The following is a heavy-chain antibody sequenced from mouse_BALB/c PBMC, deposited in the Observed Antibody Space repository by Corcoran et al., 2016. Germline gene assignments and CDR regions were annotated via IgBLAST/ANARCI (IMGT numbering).Heavy chain of an antibody. D-gene: IGHD1-1*01. CDR3: ARWGFYYGSSRAMDY. Sequence: QVQLQQSGPELVKHGASVKISCKASGYSFTSYYIHWVKQRPGQGLEWIGWIFPGSGNTKYNEKFKGKATLTADTSSSTAYMQLSSLTSEDSAVYFCARWGFYYGSSRAMDYWGQGTSVTVSS. V-gene: IGHV1-66*01. CDR2: IFPGSGNT. CDR1: GYSFTSYY. J-gene: IGHJ4*01.